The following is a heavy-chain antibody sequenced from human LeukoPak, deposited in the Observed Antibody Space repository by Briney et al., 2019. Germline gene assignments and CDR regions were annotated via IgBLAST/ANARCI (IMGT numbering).Heavy chain of an antibody. D-gene: IGHD1-1*01. CDR3: ARDDWREQLVYYFDS. V-gene: IGHV3-30*04. J-gene: IGHJ4*02. Sequence: QPGGSLRLSCAASGFTFSSYPFHWVRQAPGKGLEWVAVIGYDGVNKFYTDSVRGRFTISRDNSNNTLYLQMNSLRPEDTALYYCARDDWREQLVYYFDSWGQGALVTVSS. CDR2: IGYDGVNK. CDR1: GFTFSSYP.